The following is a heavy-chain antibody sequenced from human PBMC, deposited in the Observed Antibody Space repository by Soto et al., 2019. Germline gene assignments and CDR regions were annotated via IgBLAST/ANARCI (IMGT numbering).Heavy chain of an antibody. Sequence: EVQLLESGGGLVQPGGSLRLSCAACGFTFSSYAMSWVRQAPGKGLEWVSAISGSGGSTYYADSVKGRFTISRDNSKNTLYLQMNSLRAEDTAVYYCAKKSCSSTSCYYYYGMDVWGQGTTVTVSS. CDR1: GFTFSSYA. V-gene: IGHV3-23*01. D-gene: IGHD2-2*01. CDR2: ISGSGGST. J-gene: IGHJ6*02. CDR3: AKKSCSSTSCYYYYGMDV.